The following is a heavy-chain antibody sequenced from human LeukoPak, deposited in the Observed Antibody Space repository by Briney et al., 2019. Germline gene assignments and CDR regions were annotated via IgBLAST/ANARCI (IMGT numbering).Heavy chain of an antibody. Sequence: PGGSLRLSCAASGFTFSDSWMTWVRQAPGKGLEWVATIKFDGTEKQYVASVRGRFTISRAKAENSMFLRMESLSPEDTAVYYCARGGGYSERFDYWGQGTLVTVSS. CDR1: GFTFSDSW. V-gene: IGHV3-7*01. CDR2: IKFDGTEK. J-gene: IGHJ4*02. CDR3: ARGGGYSERFDY. D-gene: IGHD1-26*01.